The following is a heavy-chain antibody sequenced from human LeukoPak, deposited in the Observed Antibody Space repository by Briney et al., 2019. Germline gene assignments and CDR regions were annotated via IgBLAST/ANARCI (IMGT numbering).Heavy chain of an antibody. Sequence: GGSLRLSCATSGFTFSSSGMHWVRQAPGKGLEWVAFIRYDGSNTYYADSVKGRFTISRDNAMNSLYLQMNSLRPEDTAVYYCARDGKYSGGFDTWGQGTLVTVSS. CDR1: GFTFSSSG. D-gene: IGHD1-26*01. CDR2: IRYDGSNT. CDR3: ARDGKYSGGFDT. V-gene: IGHV3-30*02. J-gene: IGHJ4*02.